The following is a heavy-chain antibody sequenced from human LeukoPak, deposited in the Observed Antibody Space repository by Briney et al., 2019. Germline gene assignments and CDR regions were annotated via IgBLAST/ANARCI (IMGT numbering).Heavy chain of an antibody. Sequence: SQTLSLTCTVSGGSISSASYYWSWIRQPAGKGLQWIGRIYTSGSTYYNPSLKSRVTISVDTSKNQFSLKLTSVTAADAGVYYCVRRSPVGAPKFDPWGQGTLVTVSS. CDR2: IYTSGST. CDR3: VRRSPVGAPKFDP. V-gene: IGHV4-61*02. D-gene: IGHD1-26*01. J-gene: IGHJ5*02. CDR1: GGSISSASYY.